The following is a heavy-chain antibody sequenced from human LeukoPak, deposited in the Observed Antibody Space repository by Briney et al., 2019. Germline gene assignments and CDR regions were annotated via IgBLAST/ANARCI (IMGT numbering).Heavy chain of an antibody. Sequence: GGSLRLSCAASGFNFNNAWLDWVRQAPGKGLGWVASLNLDGSDKYYVDSVKGRFTISRDNAKNSLYLQMDSLRVEGTAVYYCAKGKRYPDYWGQGTLVTVSS. CDR1: GFNFNNAW. V-gene: IGHV3-7*03. D-gene: IGHD1-1*01. CDR2: LNLDGSDK. CDR3: AKGKRYPDY. J-gene: IGHJ4*02.